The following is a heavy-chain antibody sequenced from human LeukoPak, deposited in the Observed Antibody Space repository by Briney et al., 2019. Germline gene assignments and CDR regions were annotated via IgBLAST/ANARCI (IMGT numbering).Heavy chain of an antibody. Sequence: GRSLRLSCAASGFTFSSYGMHWVRRAPGKGLEWVAVIWYDGSNKYYADSVKGRFTISRDNAKNSLYLQMDSLRVEDTAFYYCAKDNRRHYTSGPNPDSLHWGQGALVTVSS. V-gene: IGHV3-33*03. CDR2: IWYDGSNK. CDR1: GFTFSSYG. D-gene: IGHD6-19*01. CDR3: AKDNRRHYTSGPNPDSLH. J-gene: IGHJ4*02.